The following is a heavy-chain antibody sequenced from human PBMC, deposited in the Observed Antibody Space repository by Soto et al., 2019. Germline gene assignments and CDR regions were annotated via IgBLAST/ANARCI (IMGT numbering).Heavy chain of an antibody. D-gene: IGHD4-17*01. CDR2: ISAYNGNT. V-gene: IGHV1-18*01. J-gene: IGHJ6*02. Sequence: GASVKVSCKASGYTFTSYGISRVRQAPGQGLEWMGWISAYNGNTNYAQKLQGRVTMTTDTSTSTAYMELRSLRSDDTAVYYCARSPILVTTFLGPFSNCGMDVWGQGTTVTVSS. CDR1: GYTFTSYG. CDR3: ARSPILVTTFLGPFSNCGMDV.